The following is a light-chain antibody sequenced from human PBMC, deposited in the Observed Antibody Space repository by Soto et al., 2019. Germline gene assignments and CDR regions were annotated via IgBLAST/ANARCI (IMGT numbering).Light chain of an antibody. CDR1: QSISRW. V-gene: IGKV1-5*01. Sequence: DIQITQYPSTLSASVGDRVTITCRARQSISRWLAWHQKKPGKAPRLLIYDASNLQRGVPSRYSGSGSGTEFTLTITSLQSEDFATYYCQQYNDYSGIFGQGTKVDIK. CDR2: DAS. J-gene: IGKJ1*01. CDR3: QQYNDYSGI.